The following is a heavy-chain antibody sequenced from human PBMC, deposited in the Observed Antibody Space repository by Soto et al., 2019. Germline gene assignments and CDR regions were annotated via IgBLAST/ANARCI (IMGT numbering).Heavy chain of an antibody. J-gene: IGHJ6*02. V-gene: IGHV4-4*02. CDR1: CGSISSSNW. CDR2: IYHSGST. CDR3: ASLMGYGDYYYYYGVDV. D-gene: IGHD4-17*01. Sequence: SETLSLTCAVSCGSISSSNWWSWVRQPPGKGLEWIGEIYHSGSTNYNPSLKSRVTISVDKSKNQFSLKLSSVTAADTAVYYCASLMGYGDYYYYYGVDVWGQGTTVTVSS.